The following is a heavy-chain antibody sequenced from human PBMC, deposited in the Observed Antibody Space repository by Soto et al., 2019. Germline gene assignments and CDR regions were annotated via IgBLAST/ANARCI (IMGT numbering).Heavy chain of an antibody. CDR2: ISVSDGKT. D-gene: IGHD3-3*01. J-gene: IGHJ4*02. V-gene: IGHV3-23*01. Sequence: DVQLLESGGGLVQPGGSLRLSCAASGFSFSSYAMSWVRQAPGKGLEWVSTISVSDGKTFYADSVKGRFSISRDTSKNTLYLQMNSLRADDTSVYYCARWSYLDYWGQGTRVTVSS. CDR1: GFSFSSYA. CDR3: ARWSYLDY.